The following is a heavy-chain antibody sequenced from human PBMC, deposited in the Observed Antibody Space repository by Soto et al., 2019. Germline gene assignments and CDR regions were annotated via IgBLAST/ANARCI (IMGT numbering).Heavy chain of an antibody. CDR2: IYYSGST. CDR1: GGSISSSSYY. Sequence: QLQLQESGPGLVKPSETLSLTCTVSGGSISSSSYYWGWIRQPPGKGLEWIGSIYYSGSTYYNPSLKSRVTISVATSKHHLSLKLSSVTAADTDVYYCASLANWYFDLWGRGTLVTVSS. V-gene: IGHV4-39*02. CDR3: ASLANWYFDL. J-gene: IGHJ2*01.